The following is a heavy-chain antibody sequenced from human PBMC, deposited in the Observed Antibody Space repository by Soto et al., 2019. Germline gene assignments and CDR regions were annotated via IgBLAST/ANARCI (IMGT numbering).Heavy chain of an antibody. D-gene: IGHD2-15*01. Sequence: EVQLLESGGGLVQPGGSLRLSCAASGFTFSSYAMSWVRQAPGKGLEWVSAISGSGGSTYYADSVKGRFTISRDNSKTTLYLQMNSLRAEDTAVYYCAKQGYCSGGSCRVAFDIWGQGTMVTVSS. J-gene: IGHJ3*02. CDR3: AKQGYCSGGSCRVAFDI. CDR2: ISGSGGST. V-gene: IGHV3-23*01. CDR1: GFTFSSYA.